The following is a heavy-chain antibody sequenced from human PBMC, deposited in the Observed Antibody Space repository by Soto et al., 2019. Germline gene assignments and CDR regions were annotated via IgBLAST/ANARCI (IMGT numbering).Heavy chain of an antibody. Sequence: QVQLVQSGAEVKKPGASVKVSCKASGYTFNGYYLHWVRLAPGQGLESMGWINANSGGTSYAQKGQGTVTMTRDTSIRTAYMAPRRLRSDDSAVDYCARFGIPSRPIGGLASLPPVDAFDIWGQGSMVTVSS. CDR1: GYTFNGYY. CDR3: ARFGIPSRPIGGLASLPPVDAFDI. J-gene: IGHJ3*02. CDR2: INANSGGT. D-gene: IGHD6-6*01. V-gene: IGHV1-2*02.